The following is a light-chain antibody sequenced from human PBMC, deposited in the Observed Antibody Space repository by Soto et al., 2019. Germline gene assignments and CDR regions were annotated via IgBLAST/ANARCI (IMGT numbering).Light chain of an antibody. CDR1: QGIGVY. V-gene: IGKV1-27*01. CDR2: AAS. J-gene: IGKJ4*01. Sequence: DVQMTQSPSSLSASLGDRVTITCRASQGIGVYLAWFQQKPGNVPKLLIYAASTLQSGVPSRFSGSGSGTDFNLTISILQPEDVATYYCQKYNSAPLTFGGGTKEEIK. CDR3: QKYNSAPLT.